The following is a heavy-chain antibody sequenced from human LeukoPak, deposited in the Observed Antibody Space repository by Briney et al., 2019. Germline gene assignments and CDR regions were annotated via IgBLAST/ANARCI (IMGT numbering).Heavy chain of an antibody. D-gene: IGHD2-15*01. V-gene: IGHV4-34*01. CDR1: GGSFSGYY. Sequence: SETLSLTCAVYGGSFSGYYWSWIRQPPGKGLEWIGEINHSGSTNYNPSLKSRVTISVDTSKNQFSLKLSSVTAADTAVNYCARGLRSDYYYYMDVWGKGTTVTVSS. J-gene: IGHJ6*03. CDR2: INHSGST. CDR3: ARGLRSDYYYYMDV.